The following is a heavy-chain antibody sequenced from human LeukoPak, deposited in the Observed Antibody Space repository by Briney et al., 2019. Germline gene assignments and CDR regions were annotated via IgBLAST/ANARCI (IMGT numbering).Heavy chain of an antibody. V-gene: IGHV1-2*02. Sequence: GASVKVSCESSGYPFTGYYMHWVRQAPGQGLEWMGWCVPNSGGTNYAQKFQGRVTMTRDTSISTAYMELHRLRSDDTAVYYCARDLAGYTYGEKDYWGQGTLVTVSS. CDR2: CVPNSGGT. CDR3: ARDLAGYTYGEKDY. J-gene: IGHJ4*02. D-gene: IGHD5-18*01. CDR1: GYPFTGYY.